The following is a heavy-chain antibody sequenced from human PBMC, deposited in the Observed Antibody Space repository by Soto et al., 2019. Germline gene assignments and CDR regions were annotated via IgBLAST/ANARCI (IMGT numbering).Heavy chain of an antibody. Sequence: VASVKVSCKASGYPFTGYYIHWVRQAPGQGLEWMGWINPNSGGTNYAHKFQGRVTMTRDTSTSTAYMELNRLRSDDTAVYYCARDLTPSNYGWFDPWGQGTLVTVSS. CDR2: INPNSGGT. CDR3: ARDLTPSNYGWFDP. J-gene: IGHJ5*02. CDR1: GYPFTGYY. D-gene: IGHD4-4*01. V-gene: IGHV1-2*02.